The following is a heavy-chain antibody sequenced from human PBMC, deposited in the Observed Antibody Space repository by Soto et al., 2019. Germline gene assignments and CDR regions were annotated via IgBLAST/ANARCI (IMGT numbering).Heavy chain of an antibody. CDR2: IKQDGSEK. V-gene: IGHV3-7*05. CDR3: AGSTPSYGSGSYAVYY. J-gene: IGHJ4*02. Sequence: EVQLVESGGGLVQPGGSLRLSCAASGFTFSSYWMSWVRQAPGKGLEWGANIKQDGSEKYYVDSVKGRFTISRDNAKNSLYLQMNSLRAEDTAVYYCAGSTPSYGSGSYAVYYWGQGTLVTVSS. CDR1: GFTFSSYW. D-gene: IGHD3-10*01.